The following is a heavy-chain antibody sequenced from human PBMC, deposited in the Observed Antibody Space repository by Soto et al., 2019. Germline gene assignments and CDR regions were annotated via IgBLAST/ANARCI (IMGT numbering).Heavy chain of an antibody. Sequence: PSETLSLTCTVSGGSISSSSYYWGWIRQPPGKGLEWIGSIYYSGSTYYNPSLKSRVTISVDTSKNQFSLKLSSVTAADTAVYYCARPMNGIAGYFDYWGQGTLVTVSS. J-gene: IGHJ4*02. CDR3: ARPMNGIAGYFDY. CDR1: GGSISSSSYY. D-gene: IGHD6-13*01. V-gene: IGHV4-39*01. CDR2: IYYSGST.